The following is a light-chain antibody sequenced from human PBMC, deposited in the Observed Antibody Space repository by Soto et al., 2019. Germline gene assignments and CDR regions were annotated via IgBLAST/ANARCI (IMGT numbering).Light chain of an antibody. V-gene: IGKV3-11*01. CDR1: QSVSSSY. Sequence: EIVLTQSPCTLSLSPGERATLSCRASQSVSSSYLAWYQQKPGQAPRLLIYDASNRATGIPARFSGSGSGTDFTLTISSLEPEDFAVYYCQQRSNWPRTFGQRTKVDIK. CDR3: QQRSNWPRT. J-gene: IGKJ1*01. CDR2: DAS.